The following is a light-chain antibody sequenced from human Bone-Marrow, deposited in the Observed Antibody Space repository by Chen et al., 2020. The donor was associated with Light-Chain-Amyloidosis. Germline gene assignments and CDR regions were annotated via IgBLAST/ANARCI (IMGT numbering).Light chain of an antibody. CDR1: SSDLGSYNY. J-gene: IGLJ2*01. CDR2: DVT. CDR3: CSYAGTFTYVV. V-gene: IGLV2-11*01. Sequence: QPALTQPPPVPGPPGQSVTISCTGTSSDLGSYNYGSWYQQHPGQAPKLMIYDVTKRPSGVPDRFSGSKSGNTASLTISGLQAEDEADYFCCSYAGTFTYVVFGGGTKLTVL.